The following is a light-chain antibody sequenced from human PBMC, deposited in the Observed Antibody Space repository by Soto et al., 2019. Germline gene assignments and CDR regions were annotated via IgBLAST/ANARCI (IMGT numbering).Light chain of an antibody. J-gene: IGKJ2*01. Sequence: EIVMTQSPATLSVSPGERATLSCRASQSVSSNLAWYQQKHGQAPRLLIYGASTRAAGIPARFSGSGSGTEFTLTIRSLQSEDFAVYYCQQYNNWPPYTFGQGTKLEIK. CDR1: QSVSSN. V-gene: IGKV3-15*01. CDR2: GAS. CDR3: QQYNNWPPYT.